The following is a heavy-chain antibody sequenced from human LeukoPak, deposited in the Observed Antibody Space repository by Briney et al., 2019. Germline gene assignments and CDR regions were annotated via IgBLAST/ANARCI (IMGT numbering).Heavy chain of an antibody. V-gene: IGHV4-39*01. D-gene: IGHD2-15*01. CDR1: GGSISSSSYY. J-gene: IGHJ4*02. CDR3: ARFVVVVAARVY. Sequence: SETLSLTCTVSGGSISSSSYYWGWIRQPPGKGLEWIGSIYYSGSTYYNPSLKSRVTISVDTSKNQFSLKLSSVTVADTAVYYCARFVVVVAARVYWGQGTLVTVSS. CDR2: IYYSGST.